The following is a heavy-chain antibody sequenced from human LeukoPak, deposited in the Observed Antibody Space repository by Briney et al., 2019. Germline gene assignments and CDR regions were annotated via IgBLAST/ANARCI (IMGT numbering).Heavy chain of an antibody. CDR3: AKGSEWELLQSFFDY. D-gene: IGHD1-26*01. Sequence: PGRSLRLSCAASGFTFSSYGMHWGRQAPGKGLEWVAVIWYDGSKKYFADSVKGRFTISRDNSKNTLYLQMNSLRAEDTAVYYCAKGSEWELLQSFFDYWGQGTLVTVSS. CDR1: GFTFSSYG. J-gene: IGHJ4*02. CDR2: IWYDGSKK. V-gene: IGHV3-33*06.